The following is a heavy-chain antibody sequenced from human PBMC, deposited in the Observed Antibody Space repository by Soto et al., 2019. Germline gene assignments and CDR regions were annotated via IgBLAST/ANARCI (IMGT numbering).Heavy chain of an antibody. CDR3: TRVALSSFYFDY. Sequence: GGSLRLSCTASGFTFGDYAMSWVRQAPGKGLEWVGFIRSKAYGGTTEYAASVKGRFTISRDDSKSIAYLQMNSLKTEDTAVYYCTRVALSSFYFDYWGQGTLVTVSS. CDR1: GFTFGDYA. J-gene: IGHJ4*02. CDR2: IRSKAYGGTT. V-gene: IGHV3-49*04. D-gene: IGHD3-16*02.